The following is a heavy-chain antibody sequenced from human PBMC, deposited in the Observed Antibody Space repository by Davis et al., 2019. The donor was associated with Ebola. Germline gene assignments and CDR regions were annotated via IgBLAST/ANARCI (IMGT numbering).Heavy chain of an antibody. J-gene: IGHJ5*02. V-gene: IGHV1-2*02. CDR3: ARDNNYDYVWGSYRPNNWFDP. Sequence: AASVKVSCKASGYTFTGYHSHWVRQAPGQGLQWMGWINPKSGVTEYAQKFQGRVTMTRDTSISTAYMELSRLRSDDTAVYYCARDNNYDYVWGSYRPNNWFDPWGQGTLVTVSS. CDR2: INPKSGVT. D-gene: IGHD3-16*02. CDR1: GYTFTGYH.